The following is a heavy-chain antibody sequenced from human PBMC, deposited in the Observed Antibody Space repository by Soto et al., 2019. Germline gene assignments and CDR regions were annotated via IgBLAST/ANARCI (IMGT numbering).Heavy chain of an antibody. CDR3: ATIESRILSLWFDP. CDR2: ISAYNGNT. D-gene: IGHD2-15*01. J-gene: IGHJ5*02. CDR1: GYTFTSYG. V-gene: IGHV1-18*01. Sequence: ASVKVSCKASGYTFTSYGISWVRQAPGQGLEWMGWISAYNGNTNYAQKLQGRVTMTTDTSTSTAYMELRSLRSDDTAVYYCATIESRILSLWFDPWGQGTLVTVSS.